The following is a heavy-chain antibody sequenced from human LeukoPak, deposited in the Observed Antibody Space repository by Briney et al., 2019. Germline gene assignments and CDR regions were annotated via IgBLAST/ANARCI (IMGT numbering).Heavy chain of an antibody. CDR3: ARDDYDSSGYYQTFDY. J-gene: IGHJ4*02. Sequence: PGGSLRLSCAASGFTFSSYWMHWVRQAPGKGLVWVSRINSDGSSTSYADSVKGRFTISRDNAKNTLYLQMNSLRAEDTAVYYCARDDYDSSGYYQTFDYWGQGTLVTVSS. V-gene: IGHV3-74*01. CDR1: GFTFSSYW. D-gene: IGHD3-22*01. CDR2: INSDGSST.